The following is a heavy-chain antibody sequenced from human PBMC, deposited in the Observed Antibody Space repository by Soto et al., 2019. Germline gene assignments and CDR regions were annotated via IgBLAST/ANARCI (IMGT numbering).Heavy chain of an antibody. J-gene: IGHJ4*02. CDR1: GGSISSSNW. CDR3: ARAVRGARPTAAGTGDY. CDR2: IYHSGST. Sequence: SETLSLTCAVSGGSISSSNWWSWVRQPPGKGLEWIGEIYHSGSTNYNPSPKSRVTISVDKSKNQFSLKLSSVTAADTAVYYCARAVRGARPTAAGTGDYWGQGTLVTVSS. V-gene: IGHV4-4*02. D-gene: IGHD6-13*01.